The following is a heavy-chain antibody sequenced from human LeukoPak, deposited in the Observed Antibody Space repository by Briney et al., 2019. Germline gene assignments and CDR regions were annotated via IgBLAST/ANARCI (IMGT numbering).Heavy chain of an antibody. CDR2: INHSGST. V-gene: IGHV4-34*01. J-gene: IGHJ4*02. D-gene: IGHD3-10*01. CDR1: GGSFSGYY. CDR3: ATTGYGSGSYTVY. Sequence: SETLSLTWAVYGGSFSGYYWSWIRQPPGKGLEWIGEINHSGSTNYNPSLKSRVTISVDTSKNQFSLKLSSVTAADTAVYYCATTGYGSGSYTVYWGQGTLVTVSS.